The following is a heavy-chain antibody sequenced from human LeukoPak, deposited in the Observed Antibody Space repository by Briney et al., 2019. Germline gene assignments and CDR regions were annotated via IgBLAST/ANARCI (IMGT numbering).Heavy chain of an antibody. J-gene: IGHJ4*02. CDR2: MNPNSGNT. D-gene: IGHD1-26*01. V-gene: IGHV1-8*03. Sequence: ASVKVSCKASGNTFTSYDIDWVRQATGQGLEWMGWMNPNSGNTGYAQKFQGRVTITRNTSISTAYMELSSLRSEDTAVYYCAGAVGATDDFDYWGQGTLVTVSS. CDR3: AGAVGATDDFDY. CDR1: GNTFTSYD.